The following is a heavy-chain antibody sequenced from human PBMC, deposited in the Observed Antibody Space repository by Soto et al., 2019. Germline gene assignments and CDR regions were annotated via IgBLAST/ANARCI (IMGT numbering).Heavy chain of an antibody. J-gene: IGHJ4*02. Sequence: GGSLRLSCAASGFRFSIYEMNWVRQAPGKGLEWVSYISSSGINIHYADSVKGRFTISRDNANNSLYLQMNSLRAEDTAVYYCARDHPNRNYGTCFNYWGQGTLVTVSS. CDR2: ISSSGINI. V-gene: IGHV3-48*03. CDR3: ARDHPNRNYGTCFNY. D-gene: IGHD1-7*01. CDR1: GFRFSIYE.